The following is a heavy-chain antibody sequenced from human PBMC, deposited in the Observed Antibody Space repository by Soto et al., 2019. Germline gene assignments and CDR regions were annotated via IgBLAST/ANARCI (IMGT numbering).Heavy chain of an antibody. Sequence: QVQLVQSGAEVKRPGASVKVSCTASGYTFTKHGITWVRQAPGQGLEWVGWISGNNGDTNYAQKFQGRVTITADTATRTAYMELRTRISDDAAVYYCARDPSRMSNDFPAWFDSWGQGTLVTVSS. J-gene: IGHJ5*01. D-gene: IGHD3-3*01. CDR1: GYTFTKHG. CDR2: ISGNNGDT. V-gene: IGHV1-18*01. CDR3: ARDPSRMSNDFPAWFDS.